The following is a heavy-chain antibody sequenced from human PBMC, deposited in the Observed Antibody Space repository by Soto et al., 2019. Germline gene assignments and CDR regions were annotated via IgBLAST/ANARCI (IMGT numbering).Heavy chain of an antibody. D-gene: IGHD3-10*01. V-gene: IGHV1-69*01. J-gene: IGHJ4*02. CDR1: VSGGDFSSYS. CDR3: APSADRLLRGD. CDR2: IVPIFETP. Sequence: QVQLVQSGAEMKKPGSSLKVSCKASVSGGDFSSYSFSWVRHAPGQGLEWLGGIVPIFETPNYAQKFQDRVTITADASTSTVFLELSALPVNDTAVYYCAPSADRLLRGDWGQGTLMTVSS.